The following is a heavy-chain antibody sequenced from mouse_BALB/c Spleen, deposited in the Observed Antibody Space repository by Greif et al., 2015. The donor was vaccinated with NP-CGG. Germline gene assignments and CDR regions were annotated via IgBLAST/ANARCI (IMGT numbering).Heavy chain of an antibody. V-gene: IGHV1-20*02. Sequence: EVQLVESGPELVKPGAPVKISCKASGYSFTGYFMNWVMQSHGKSLEWIGRINPYNGDTFYNQKFKGKATLTVDKSSSTAHMELRSLASEDSAVYYCARRRSNYGNYFYAMDYWGQGTSVTVSS. D-gene: IGHD2-1*01. J-gene: IGHJ4*01. CDR2: INPYNGDT. CDR3: ARRRSNYGNYFYAMDY. CDR1: GYSFTGYF.